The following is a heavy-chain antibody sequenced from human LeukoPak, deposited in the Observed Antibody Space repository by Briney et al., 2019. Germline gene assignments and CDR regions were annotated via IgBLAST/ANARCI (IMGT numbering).Heavy chain of an antibody. CDR1: GFTFDDYA. J-gene: IGHJ4*02. Sequence: GRSLRLSCAASGFTFDDYAMHWVRQAPGKGLEWVSGISWNSGSTGYADSVKGRFTISRDNAKNSLYLQMNSLRAEDMALYYCAKDSSGSYYGPGRFFDYWGQGTLVTVSS. D-gene: IGHD1-26*01. CDR3: AKDSSGSYYGPGRFFDY. V-gene: IGHV3-9*03. CDR2: ISWNSGST.